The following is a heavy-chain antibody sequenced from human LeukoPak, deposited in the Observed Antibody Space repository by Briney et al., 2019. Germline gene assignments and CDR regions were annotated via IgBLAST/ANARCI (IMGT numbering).Heavy chain of an antibody. CDR1: GFTFSSYE. CDR2: ISSSGSTI. Sequence: GGSLRLSCAASGFTFSSYEMNWVRQAPGKGLEWVSYISSSGSTIYYADSVKGRFTISRDNAKNSLYLQMNSLRAEDTAVYYCARDQQLVTLPFYRYYYYGMDVWGQGTTVTVSS. V-gene: IGHV3-48*03. D-gene: IGHD6-13*01. CDR3: ARDQQLVTLPFYRYYYYGMDV. J-gene: IGHJ6*02.